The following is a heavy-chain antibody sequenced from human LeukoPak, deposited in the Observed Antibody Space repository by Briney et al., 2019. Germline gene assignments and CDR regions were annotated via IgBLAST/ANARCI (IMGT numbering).Heavy chain of an antibody. D-gene: IGHD3-22*01. CDR1: GFTFSSYA. Sequence: GGSLRLSCAASGFTFSSYAMSWVRQVPGKRLEWVSGISGSGDNTYYADSVKGRFTISRDNSKNTLCVQVNSLGTEDTAAYYCAKGSYYDSSGSFYFDYWGQGTLVTVSS. J-gene: IGHJ4*02. V-gene: IGHV3-23*01. CDR3: AKGSYYDSSGSFYFDY. CDR2: ISGSGDNT.